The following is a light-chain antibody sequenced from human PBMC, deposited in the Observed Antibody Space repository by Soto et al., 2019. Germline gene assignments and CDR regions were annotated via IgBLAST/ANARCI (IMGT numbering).Light chain of an antibody. V-gene: IGKV1-5*01. CDR1: QNIDTW. CDR3: QQYDDYPWT. CDR2: DAS. Sequence: DIPMTQSPSTLSASVRDRVSITCRASQNIDTWLAWYQLKPGKAPKLLIYDASTLESGVPSRFSGSGSGTDFTLTLSSLQADDFATYYCQQYDDYPWTFGQGTKVEI. J-gene: IGKJ1*01.